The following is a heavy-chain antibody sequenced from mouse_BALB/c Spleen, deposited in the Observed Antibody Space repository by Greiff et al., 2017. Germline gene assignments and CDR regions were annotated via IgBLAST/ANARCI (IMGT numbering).Heavy chain of an antibody. J-gene: IGHJ3*01. CDR1: GFTFTDYY. D-gene: IGHD2-4*01. CDR3: AREGSTMITLFAY. CDR2: IRNKANGYTT. V-gene: IGHV7-3*02. Sequence: VQLKESGGGLVQPGGSLRLSCATSGFTFTDYYMSWVRQPPGKALEWLGFIRNKANGYTTEYSASVKGRFTISRDNSQSILHLQMNTLRAEDSATYYCAREGSTMITLFAYWGQGTLVTVSA.